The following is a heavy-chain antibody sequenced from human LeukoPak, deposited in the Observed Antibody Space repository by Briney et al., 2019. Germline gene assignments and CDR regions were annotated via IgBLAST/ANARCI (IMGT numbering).Heavy chain of an antibody. V-gene: IGHV3-7*01. J-gene: IGHJ3*01. CDR1: GFTFTSSW. CDR3: ATDSGYNAFDV. D-gene: IGHD5-12*01. Sequence: PGGSLRLSCVASGFTFTSSWMCWVRQAPGKGLEWLANINEAGSVTNYVHSVRGRFTISRDNAKNSLYLQMNSLRVEDTAVYYCATDSGYNAFDVWGQGTMVSVSS. CDR2: INEAGSVT.